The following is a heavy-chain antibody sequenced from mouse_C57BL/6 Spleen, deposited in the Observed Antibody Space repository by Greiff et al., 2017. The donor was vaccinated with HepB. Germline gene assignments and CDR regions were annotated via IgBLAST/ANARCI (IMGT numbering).Heavy chain of an antibody. CDR1: GYAFSSYW. J-gene: IGHJ4*01. Sequence: QVQLQQSGAELVKPGASVKISCKASGYAFSSYWMNWVKQRPGKGLEWIGQIYPGDGDTNYNGKFKGKATLTADKSSSTAYMQLSSLTSEDSAVYFCARRGATPVVARNYAMDYWGQGTSVTVSS. CDR3: ARRGATPVVARNYAMDY. CDR2: IYPGDGDT. V-gene: IGHV1-80*01. D-gene: IGHD1-1*01.